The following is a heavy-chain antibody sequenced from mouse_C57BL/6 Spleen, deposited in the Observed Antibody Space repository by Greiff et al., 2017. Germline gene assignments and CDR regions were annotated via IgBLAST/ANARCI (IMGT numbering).Heavy chain of an antibody. J-gene: IGHJ4*01. D-gene: IGHD3-2*01. V-gene: IGHV1-15*01. CDR1: GYTFTDYE. CDR2: IDPETGGT. Sequence: QVQLQQSGAELVRPGASVTLSCKASGYTFTDYEMHWVKQTPVHGLEWIGAIDPETGGTAYNQKFKGKAILTADKASSTAYMELRSLTSEDSAVYYCTKSDSFYAMDDWGQGTSVTVSS. CDR3: TKSDSFYAMDD.